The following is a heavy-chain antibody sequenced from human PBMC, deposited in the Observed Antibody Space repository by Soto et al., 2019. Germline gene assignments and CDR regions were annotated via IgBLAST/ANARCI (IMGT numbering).Heavy chain of an antibody. CDR2: ISGSGGGGST. D-gene: IGHD2-15*01. J-gene: IGHJ6*03. Sequence: GGSLRLSCTASAFTFSSYGMTWVRQAPGKGLEWVSGISGSGGGGSTYYQDSVKGRFTISRDNSKNTVYLQMNSLRAEVTAIYYCAKSQYCCYYMDVWGKGTTVTVSS. CDR3: AKSQYCCYYMDV. CDR1: AFTFSSYG. V-gene: IGHV3-23*01.